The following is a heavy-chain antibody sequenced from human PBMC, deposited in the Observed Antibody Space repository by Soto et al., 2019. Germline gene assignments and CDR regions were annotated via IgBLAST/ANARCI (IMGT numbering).Heavy chain of an antibody. D-gene: IGHD5-12*01. CDR1: GFTFSSYS. V-gene: IGHV3-48*01. CDR3: ATRSRGYSGYVKY. J-gene: IGHJ4*02. Sequence: EVQLVESGGGLVQPGGSLRLSCAASGFTFSSYSMSWVRQTPGKGLEWVSHISGGSSLIYYADSVKGRFTISRDNAENSLYLQMNSLRAEDTAVYYCATRSRGYSGYVKYWGQGTEVTVSS. CDR2: ISGGSSLI.